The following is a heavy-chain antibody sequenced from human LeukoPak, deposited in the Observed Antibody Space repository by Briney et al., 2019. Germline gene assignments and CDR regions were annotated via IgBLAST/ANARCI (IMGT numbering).Heavy chain of an antibody. CDR2: ISGSGTTI. CDR1: GFTFSSYG. Sequence: GGSLRLSCAASGFTFSSYGMHWVRQAPGKGMEWVSYISGSGTTIYYADSVKGRFAISRDNVKNSLSLQMNSLRAEDTAVYYCARSAYAYSFDYWGQGTLVSVSS. D-gene: IGHD4-11*01. CDR3: ARSAYAYSFDY. V-gene: IGHV3-48*04. J-gene: IGHJ4*02.